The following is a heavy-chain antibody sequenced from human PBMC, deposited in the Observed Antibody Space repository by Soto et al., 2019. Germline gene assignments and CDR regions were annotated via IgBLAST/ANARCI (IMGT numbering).Heavy chain of an antibody. V-gene: IGHV1-18*01. Sequence: QVQLVQSGGEVKKPGASVKVSCKASGYTFTNYGISWVRQAPGQGLEWMGWINVYNGNTKYAQKVQGRVTMTTDTSTSTAYMELWSLXSDDTAVYYCARGVGSGSXDNQYNWFDPWGQGTLVTVSS. J-gene: IGHJ5*02. CDR1: GYTFTNYG. CDR3: ARGVGSGSXDNQYNWFDP. CDR2: INVYNGNT. D-gene: IGHD3-10*01.